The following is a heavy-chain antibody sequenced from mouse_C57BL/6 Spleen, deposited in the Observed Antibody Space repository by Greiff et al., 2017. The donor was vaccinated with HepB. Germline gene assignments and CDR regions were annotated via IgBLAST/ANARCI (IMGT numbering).Heavy chain of an antibody. CDR1: GYTFTDYY. J-gene: IGHJ1*03. Sequence: EVQLQQSGPVLVKPGASVKMSCKASGYTFTDYYMNWVKQSHGKSLEWIGVINPYNGGTSYNQKFKGKATLTVDKSSSTAYIELNSLTSEDSAVYYCAGAIYDGYPYWYFDVWGTGTTVTVSS. CDR3: AGAIYDGYPYWYFDV. D-gene: IGHD2-3*01. V-gene: IGHV1-19*01. CDR2: INPYNGGT.